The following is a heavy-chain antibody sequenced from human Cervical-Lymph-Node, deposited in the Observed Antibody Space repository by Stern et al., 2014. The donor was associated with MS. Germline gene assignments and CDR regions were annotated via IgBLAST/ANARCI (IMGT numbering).Heavy chain of an antibody. Sequence: QVTLRESGPSLVKPTQTLTLTCTFSGFSLSTSGVGVGWIRQPPGKALEWLALIYWDDDQRYSPSLENRLTIAKATSNNEVVLRLMNMDPMDTGTYYCVHFTYYYESVRNWGEHFQHWGQGTLVTVSS. CDR2: IYWDDDQ. CDR1: GFSLSTSGVG. J-gene: IGHJ1*01. D-gene: IGHD3-10*01. V-gene: IGHV2-5*02. CDR3: VHFTYYYESVRNWGEHFQH.